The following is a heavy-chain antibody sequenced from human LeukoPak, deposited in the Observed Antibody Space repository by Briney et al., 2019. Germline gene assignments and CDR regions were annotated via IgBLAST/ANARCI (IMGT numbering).Heavy chain of an antibody. V-gene: IGHV4-39*07. Sequence: SETLSLTCTVSGGSISSSSYYWGWIRQPPGEGLEWIGSIYYSGSTYYNPSLKSRVTISVDTSKNQFSLKLSSVTAADTAVYYCARVSSYYYDSSGYSRGAFDIWGQGTMVTVSS. D-gene: IGHD3-22*01. J-gene: IGHJ3*02. CDR3: ARVSSYYYDSSGYSRGAFDI. CDR2: IYYSGST. CDR1: GGSISSSSYY.